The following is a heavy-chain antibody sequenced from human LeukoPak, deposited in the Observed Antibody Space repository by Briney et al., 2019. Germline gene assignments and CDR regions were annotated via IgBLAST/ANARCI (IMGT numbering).Heavy chain of an antibody. V-gene: IGHV3-30-3*01. D-gene: IGHD5-18*01. J-gene: IGHJ3*02. CDR2: ISYDGSNK. CDR1: GFTFSSYA. CDR3: ARVYFSEDTAKAFDI. Sequence: GGSLRLSCAASGFTFSSYAMHWVRQAPGKGLEWVAVISYDGSNKYYADSVKGRFTISRDNSKNTLYLQMDSLRAEDTAVYYCARVYFSEDTAKAFDIWGQGTMVTVSS.